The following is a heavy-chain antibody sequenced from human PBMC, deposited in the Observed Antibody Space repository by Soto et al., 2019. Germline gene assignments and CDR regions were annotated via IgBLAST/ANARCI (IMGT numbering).Heavy chain of an antibody. V-gene: IGHV3-48*02. J-gene: IGHJ6*02. CDR1: GLTFSSYS. Sequence: PGGSLRLSCAASGLTFSSYSMNWFRQAPGKGLEWVSYISSSSSTIYYADSVNGRFTISRDNAKNSLYLQMNSLRDEDTAVYYCARDHVWESYRSYYDYYGMDVWGQGTTVTVSS. CDR3: ARDHVWESYRSYYDYYGMDV. CDR2: ISSSSSTI. D-gene: IGHD3-16*02.